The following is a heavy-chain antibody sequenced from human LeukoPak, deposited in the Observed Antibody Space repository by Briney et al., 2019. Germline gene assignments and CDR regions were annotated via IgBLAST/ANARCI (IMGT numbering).Heavy chain of an antibody. J-gene: IGHJ4*02. CDR1: GFTFSSYG. V-gene: IGHV3-30*18. Sequence: GGSLRLSCAASGFTFSSYGMHWVRQAPGKGLEWVAVTSYDGSNRYYADSVKGRFTISRDNSKNTLYLQMNSLRAEDTAVYYCVKDWGTRYSSGWYGADYWGQGTLVTVSS. CDR2: TSYDGSNR. D-gene: IGHD6-19*01. CDR3: VKDWGTRYSSGWYGADY.